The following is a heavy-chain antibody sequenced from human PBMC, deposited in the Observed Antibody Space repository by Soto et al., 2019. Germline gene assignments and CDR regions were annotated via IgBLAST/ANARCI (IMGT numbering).Heavy chain of an antibody. CDR1: GGSISSGDYY. V-gene: IGHV4-30-4*01. D-gene: IGHD3-9*01. CDR2: IYYSGST. CDR3: ARGVGTGYYDSTYFDY. J-gene: IGHJ4*02. Sequence: KSSETLSLTCTVSGGSISSGDYYWSWIRQPPGKGLEWIGYIYYSGSTYYNPSLKSRVTISVDTSKNQFSLKLSSVTAADTAVYYCARGVGTGYYDSTYFDYWGQGTLVTVSS.